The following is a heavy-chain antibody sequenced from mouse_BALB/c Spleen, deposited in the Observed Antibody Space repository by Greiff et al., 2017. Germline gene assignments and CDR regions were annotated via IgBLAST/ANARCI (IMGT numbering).Heavy chain of an antibody. V-gene: IGHV3-2*02. CDR2: ISYSGST. CDR3: ARRYYSSYYFDY. Sequence: EVKLMESGPGLVKPSQSLSLTCTVTGYSITSDYAWTWIRQFPGNKLEWMGYISYSGSTSYNPSLKSRISITRDTSKNQFFLQLNSVTTEDTATYYCARRYYSSYYFDYWGQGTTLTVSS. J-gene: IGHJ2*01. CDR1: GYSITSDYA. D-gene: IGHD1-1*01.